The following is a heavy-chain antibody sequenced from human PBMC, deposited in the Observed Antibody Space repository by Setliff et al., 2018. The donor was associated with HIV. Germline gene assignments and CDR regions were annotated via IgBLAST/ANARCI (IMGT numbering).Heavy chain of an antibody. CDR3: ARDIWAYGLMGS. Sequence: SETLSLTCTVSGGSISSDYWSWIRQPPGKGLEWIGYIYYSGSTNYNPSLKSRVTISVATSKNQFSLKLNSVTTADTAVYYCARDIWAYGLMGSWGQGTLVTVSS. CDR1: GGSISSDY. J-gene: IGHJ5*02. CDR2: IYYSGST. D-gene: IGHD4-17*01. V-gene: IGHV4-59*01.